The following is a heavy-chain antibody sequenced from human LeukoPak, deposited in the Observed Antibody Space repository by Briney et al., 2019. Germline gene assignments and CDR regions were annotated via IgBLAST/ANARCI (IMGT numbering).Heavy chain of an antibody. CDR2: LSGSGAGT. V-gene: IGHV3-23*01. CDR3: AKAELGVDTFFDY. D-gene: IGHD3-3*01. Sequence: PGGSLRLSCAASGFTFSDYALGWVRQAPGRGREWVATLSGSGAGTYYSDSVQGRFTISRDNSKRTLFLQMNSLRAEDTAFYYCAKAELGVDTFFDYWGQGTLVTVS. J-gene: IGHJ4*02. CDR1: GFTFSDYA.